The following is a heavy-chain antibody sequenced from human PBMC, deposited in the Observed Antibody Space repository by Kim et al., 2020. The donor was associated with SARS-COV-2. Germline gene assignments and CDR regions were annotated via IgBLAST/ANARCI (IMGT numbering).Heavy chain of an antibody. Sequence: SVNVSCKASGGTFSSYAISWVRQAPGQGLEWMGRIIPILGIANYAQKFKGRVTITADKSTRTAYMELSSLRSEDTAVYYCARGVYYDSSGYSRARWGQGTLVTVSS. V-gene: IGHV1-69*04. CDR1: GGTFSSYA. J-gene: IGHJ4*02. D-gene: IGHD3-22*01. CDR3: ARGVYYDSSGYSRAR. CDR2: IIPILGIA.